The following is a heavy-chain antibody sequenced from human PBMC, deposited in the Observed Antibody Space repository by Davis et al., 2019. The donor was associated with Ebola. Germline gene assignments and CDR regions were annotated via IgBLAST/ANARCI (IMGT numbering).Heavy chain of an antibody. V-gene: IGHV1-18*04. Sequence: ASVKVSCKASGYTFTSYGITWVRQAPGQGLEWMGWINPHNGNTNYAQNVQGRLTMTTDTSTSTAYMEVGSLRSDDTAVYYCARAQFPTTSDHWGQGTLVTVSS. CDR2: INPHNGNT. D-gene: IGHD1-1*01. CDR1: GYTFTSYG. J-gene: IGHJ4*02. CDR3: ARAQFPTTSDH.